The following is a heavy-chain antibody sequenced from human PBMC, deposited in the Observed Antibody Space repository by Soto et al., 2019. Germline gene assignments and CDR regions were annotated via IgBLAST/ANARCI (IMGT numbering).Heavy chain of an antibody. CDR2: IWYDGSNK. D-gene: IGHD2-15*01. V-gene: IGHV3-33*01. Sequence: GSLRLSCAASGFTFSSYGMHWVRQAPGKGLEWVAVIWYDGSNKYYADSVKGRFTISRDNAKNSLFLQMNTLRTEDTAVYYCARDFATHCSGSTCYPYAYWGQGALVTVSS. J-gene: IGHJ4*02. CDR1: GFTFSSYG. CDR3: ARDFATHCSGSTCYPYAY.